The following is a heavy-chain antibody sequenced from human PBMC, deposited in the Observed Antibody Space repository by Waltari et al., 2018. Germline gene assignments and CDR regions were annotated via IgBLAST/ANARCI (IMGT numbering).Heavy chain of an antibody. V-gene: IGHV3-23*04. D-gene: IGHD6-19*01. CDR2: ISGSGGST. CDR3: AKVAKTLSSIAVAVNGAFDI. J-gene: IGHJ3*02. CDR1: GFTFSSYA. Sequence: EVQLVESGGGLVQPGGSLRLSCAASGFTFSSYAMSWVRQAPGKGLEWVSAISGSGGSTYYADSVKGRFTISRDNSKNTLYLQMNSLRAEDTAVYYCAKVAKTLSSIAVAVNGAFDIWGQGTMVTVSS.